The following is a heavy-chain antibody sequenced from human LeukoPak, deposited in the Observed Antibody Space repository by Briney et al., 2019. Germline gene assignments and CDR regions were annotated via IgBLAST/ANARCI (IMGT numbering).Heavy chain of an antibody. J-gene: IGHJ4*02. V-gene: IGHV4-39*01. D-gene: IGHD3-3*01. CDR2: IYYSGST. Sequence: SETLSLTCTVSGGSISSSSYYWGWIRQPPGKGLEWIGSIYYSGSTYYNPSLKSRVTISVDTSKNQFSLKLSSVTAADTAVYYCARSFYDFWSGSPGYYFDYWGQGTLVTVSS. CDR1: GGSISSSSYY. CDR3: ARSFYDFWSGSPGYYFDY.